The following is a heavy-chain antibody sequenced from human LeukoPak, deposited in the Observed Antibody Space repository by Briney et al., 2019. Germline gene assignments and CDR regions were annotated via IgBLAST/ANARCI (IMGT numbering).Heavy chain of an antibody. CDR1: DYTFTSYD. J-gene: IGHJ5*02. V-gene: IGHV1-18*01. CDR2: ISAYNGNT. D-gene: IGHD1-7*01. CDR3: ARMLELPGGFDP. Sequence: ASVKVSCKGSDYTFTSYDISWVRQAPGQGLEWMGWISAYNGNTNYAQKLQGRVTMTTDTSTSTAYMELRSLRSDDTAVYYCARMLELPGGFDPWGQGTLVTVSS.